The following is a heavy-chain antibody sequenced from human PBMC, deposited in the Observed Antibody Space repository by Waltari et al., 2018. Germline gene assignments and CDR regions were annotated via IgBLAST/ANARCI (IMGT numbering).Heavy chain of an antibody. CDR3: VSGGWGFYFDY. Sequence: EVQLVESGGGLVKPGGSLRLSCGASGFSFICYSMNWVRQAPGKGLEWVSSSSSSTTYIHYADSVKGRFTISRDNAKNSLYLQMNSLRVEDTAVYYCVSGGWGFYFDYWGQGTVVTVSS. J-gene: IGHJ4*02. CDR2: SSSSTTYI. D-gene: IGHD7-27*01. V-gene: IGHV3-21*01. CDR1: GFSFICYS.